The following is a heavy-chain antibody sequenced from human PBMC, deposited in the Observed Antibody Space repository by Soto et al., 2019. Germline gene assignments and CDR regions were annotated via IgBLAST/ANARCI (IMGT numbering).Heavy chain of an antibody. Sequence: QVQLVESGGGVVQPGRSLRLSCAASGFTFSSYGMHWVRQAPGKGLEWVAVIWYDGSNKYYADSVKGRFTISRDNSKNTLYLQMNSLRAEDTAVYYCAREGGGYGEPLDYWGQGTLVTVSS. CDR2: IWYDGSNK. D-gene: IGHD4-17*01. V-gene: IGHV3-33*01. J-gene: IGHJ4*02. CDR3: AREGGGYGEPLDY. CDR1: GFTFSSYG.